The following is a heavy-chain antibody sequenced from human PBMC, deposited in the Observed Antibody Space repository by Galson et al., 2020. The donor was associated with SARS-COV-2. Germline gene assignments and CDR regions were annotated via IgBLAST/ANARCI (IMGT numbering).Heavy chain of an antibody. CDR1: GGSISSYY. V-gene: IGHV4-4*07. D-gene: IGHD5-18*01. CDR3: ARDVLMGRGDSYGYGLDP. Sequence: SETLSLTCTVSGGSISSYYWSWIRQPAGKGLEWIGRIYTSGRTNYNPSLKSRVTMSVDTSKNQFSLQLSSVTAADTAVYYCARDVLMGRGDSYGYGLDPWGQGTLVTVSS. J-gene: IGHJ5*02. CDR2: IYTSGRT.